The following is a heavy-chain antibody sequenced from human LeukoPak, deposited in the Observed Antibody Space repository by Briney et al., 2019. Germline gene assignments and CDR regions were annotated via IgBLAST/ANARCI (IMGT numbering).Heavy chain of an antibody. J-gene: IGHJ4*02. CDR2: IKQDGSEK. CDR3: ARDSPMGIY. Sequence: GGSLRLSCAASGFTFSSYAMNWVRQAPGKGLEWVANIKQDGSEKNYVDSVKGRFTISRDNAKNSLYLQLNSLRAEDTAVYYCARDSPMGIYWGQGILVTVSS. V-gene: IGHV3-7*03. D-gene: IGHD3-10*01. CDR1: GFTFSSYA.